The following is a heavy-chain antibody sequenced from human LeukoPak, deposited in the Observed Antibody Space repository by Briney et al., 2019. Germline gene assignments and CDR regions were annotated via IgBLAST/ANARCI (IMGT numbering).Heavy chain of an antibody. CDR2: IRCDGSDK. J-gene: IGHJ5*02. D-gene: IGHD2-2*01. CDR3: AKDNRIVVVPAAYNWFDP. CDR1: GFTFSSYG. V-gene: IGHV3-30*02. Sequence: GGSLRLSCAASGFTFSSYGMHWVRQAPGKWLGWVTFIRCDGSDKYYADSVKGRFTISRDNSKNTLYLQMNSLRAEDTAVYYCAKDNRIVVVPAAYNWFDPWGQGTLVTVSS.